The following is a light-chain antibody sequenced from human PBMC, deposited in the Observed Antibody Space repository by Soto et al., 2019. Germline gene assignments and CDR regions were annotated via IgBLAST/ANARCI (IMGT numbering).Light chain of an antibody. Sequence: QSVLTQPASVSGSPGQSITISCTGTSSDVGAYNYDSWYQQHPGKAPKLMIYEVSYRPSGVSDRFSGSRSGNTASLTISGLQAEDESDYYCSSYTSSTTWVFGGGTKVTVL. J-gene: IGLJ3*02. CDR1: SSDVGAYNY. CDR3: SSYTSSTTWV. V-gene: IGLV2-14*01. CDR2: EVS.